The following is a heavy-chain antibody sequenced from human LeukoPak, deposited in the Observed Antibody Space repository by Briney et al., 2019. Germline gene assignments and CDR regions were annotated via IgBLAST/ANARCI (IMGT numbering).Heavy chain of an antibody. CDR3: ARHTNGWYGAFDI. J-gene: IGHJ3*02. CDR1: GFSFSTYW. Sequence: GGSLRLSCAVSGFSFSTYWLTWVRQAPGKGLEWVGNIKEDGSEKYYVDSVRGRFTISRDIAKNSLYLQMNSLRAEDTAVYYCARHTNGWYGAFDIWGQGTMVTVSS. CDR2: IKEDGSEK. V-gene: IGHV3-7*01. D-gene: IGHD6-19*01.